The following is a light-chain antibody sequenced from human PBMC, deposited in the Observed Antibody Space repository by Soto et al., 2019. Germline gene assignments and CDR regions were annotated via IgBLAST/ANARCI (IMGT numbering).Light chain of an antibody. V-gene: IGLV1-44*01. CDR2: SNN. Sequence: QSVLTQPPSASGTPGQRVTISCSGSSSNIGGNLVSWYQQVPGAAPKLLIYSNNQRPSGVPDRFSGSKSGTSASLAISWLQSEDEADYYCATWDDSLTSYVFAIGTKVTVL. CDR1: SSNIGGNL. J-gene: IGLJ1*01. CDR3: ATWDDSLTSYV.